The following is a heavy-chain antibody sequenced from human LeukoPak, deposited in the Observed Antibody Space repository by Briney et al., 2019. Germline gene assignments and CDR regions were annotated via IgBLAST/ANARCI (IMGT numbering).Heavy chain of an antibody. V-gene: IGHV3-7*01. CDR1: GFTFSSYW. J-gene: IGHJ4*02. Sequence: GGSLRLSCAASGFTFSSYWMSWVRQTPGKGLEWVANIKQDGSEKYYVDSVKGRFTISRDNAKNSLYLIMNSLRAEDTAVYYCVKYSSGWYYPHSHYWGQGTLVAVSS. CDR3: VKYSSGWYYPHSHY. D-gene: IGHD6-19*01. CDR2: IKQDGSEK.